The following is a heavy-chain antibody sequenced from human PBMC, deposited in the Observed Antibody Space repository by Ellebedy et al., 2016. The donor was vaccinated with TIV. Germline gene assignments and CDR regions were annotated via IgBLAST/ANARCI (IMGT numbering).Heavy chain of an antibody. CDR3: ARDGDYEDNYGLDV. V-gene: IGHV3-74*01. D-gene: IGHD3-22*01. Sequence: GGSLRLSXAASGFTFNTYWMHWVRQAPGKGLVWVSRINSDGSSTDYADSVKGRFTISRDNAKNTLYLQMNSLRVEDTAVYYCARDGDYEDNYGLDVWGQGTTVTVSS. CDR2: INSDGSST. CDR1: GFTFNTYW. J-gene: IGHJ6*02.